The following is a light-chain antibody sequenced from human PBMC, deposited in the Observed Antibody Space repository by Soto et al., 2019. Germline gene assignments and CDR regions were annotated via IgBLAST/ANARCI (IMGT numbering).Light chain of an antibody. V-gene: IGKV3-11*01. J-gene: IGKJ4*01. CDR3: QQRSNWPPLN. CDR1: QSVSSY. Sequence: EIVLTQSPATLSLSPGERATLSCTASQSVSSYLAWYQQKPGQAPRLLIYDASNRATGIPARFSGSGSGTDFTLTISSLEPEDFAVYYWQQRSNWPPLNFGGGTKVDI. CDR2: DAS.